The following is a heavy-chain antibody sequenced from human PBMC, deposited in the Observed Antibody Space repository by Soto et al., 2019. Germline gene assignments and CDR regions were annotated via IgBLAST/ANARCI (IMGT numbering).Heavy chain of an antibody. CDR2: ILNDGSNR. V-gene: IGHV3-33*01. J-gene: IGHJ6*02. CDR1: GFTFSNYG. CDR3: ARDDEYSGNGMDV. Sequence: ESGGGVFQPGRSLTLSCAASGFTFSNYGMHWVPQAPGKGLEWVAVILNDGSNRYHADSVKDRFTISRDNSKNTLYLQMNSLRAEDTAVYYCARDDEYSGNGMDVWGQGTTVTVS. D-gene: IGHD3-10*01.